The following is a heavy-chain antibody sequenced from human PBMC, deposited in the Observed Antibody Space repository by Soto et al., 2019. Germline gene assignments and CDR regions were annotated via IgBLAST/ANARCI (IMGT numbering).Heavy chain of an antibody. CDR2: ITGSGGGP. J-gene: IGHJ1*01. CDR1: GFTFSSYA. V-gene: IGHV3-23*01. Sequence: EVQLLQSGGGLVQPGGSLRLSCTGSGFTFSSYAMSWVRQAPGKGLEWVASITGSGGGPYYADSVKGRFTISRDNSKNTLYLQMNNLRADGPSVYYCAKFFVALAFHVGHWGQGSLVTVLS. D-gene: IGHD3-3*01. CDR3: AKFFVALAFHVGH.